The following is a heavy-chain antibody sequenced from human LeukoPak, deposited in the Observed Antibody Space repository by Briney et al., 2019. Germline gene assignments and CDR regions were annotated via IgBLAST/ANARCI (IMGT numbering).Heavy chain of an antibody. D-gene: IGHD1-1*01. CDR3: ARDLPAGNDYYFDY. V-gene: IGHV3-74*01. CDR2: INTDGSST. CDR1: GFTFSSYW. Sequence: GGSLRLSCAASGFTFSSYWMHWVRQAPGKGLVWVSRINTDGSSTSYADSVKGRFTISRDNAKNTLYLQINSLRAEDTAVYYCARDLPAGNDYYFDYWGQGTLVTVSS. J-gene: IGHJ4*02.